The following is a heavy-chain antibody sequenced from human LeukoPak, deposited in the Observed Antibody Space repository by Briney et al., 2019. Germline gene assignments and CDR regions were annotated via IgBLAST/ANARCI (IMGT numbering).Heavy chain of an antibody. D-gene: IGHD6-19*01. J-gene: IGHJ4*02. CDR1: GFIFSSYA. CDR3: AKNWQWLVEGDFDY. CDR2: ISDSGGST. Sequence: GGSLRLSCAASGFIFSSYAMSWVRQAPGKGLEWVSGISDSGGSTYYADSVKGRFTISRDNSKNTLYLQMNSLRAEDTAVYYCAKNWQWLVEGDFDYWGQGTLVTVSS. V-gene: IGHV3-23*01.